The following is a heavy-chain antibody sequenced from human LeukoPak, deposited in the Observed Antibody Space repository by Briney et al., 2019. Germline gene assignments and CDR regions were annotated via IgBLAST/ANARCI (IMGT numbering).Heavy chain of an antibody. D-gene: IGHD1-26*01. Sequence: GASVKVSCKTSGYTFNDYYLLWVRQAPGQGLEWLGWVNPNSGGTYYAQNFQGRFTMTRDTSISTAYIELNSLISDDTAVYYCARGRRILVADTNAGDFFDFWGQGTLVTVSS. CDR3: ARGRRILVADTNAGDFFDF. CDR1: GYTFNDYY. V-gene: IGHV1-2*02. CDR2: VNPNSGGT. J-gene: IGHJ4*02.